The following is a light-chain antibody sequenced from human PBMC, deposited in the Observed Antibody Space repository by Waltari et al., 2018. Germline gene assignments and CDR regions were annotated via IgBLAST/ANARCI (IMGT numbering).Light chain of an antibody. CDR2: KDN. V-gene: IGLV3-25*03. J-gene: IGLJ3*02. CDR1: ALPTQY. Sequence: SYELTQPPSVSVSPGQTARITCSGDALPTQYVHCYQQKPGQAPVMLIYKDNERPSGIPERFSGSSSGTTVTLTISEVQAEDEADYYCQSADTTSVMFGGGTKVTVL. CDR3: QSADTTSVM.